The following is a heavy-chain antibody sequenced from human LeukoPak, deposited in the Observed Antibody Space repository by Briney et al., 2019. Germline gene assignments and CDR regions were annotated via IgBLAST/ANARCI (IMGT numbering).Heavy chain of an antibody. CDR1: GFSFSDLW. D-gene: IGHD3/OR15-3a*01. CDR2: IRQHGNEK. Sequence: GGSLTLSSIASGFSFSDLWRSWVRQAPGHGLEWPANIRQHGNEKHYVDSVRRRFTVSRDNAKHSLYMEMNRLGVEDRAVYDCARGGRLDKEWVGHFDLWGRGTLVIVSS. CDR3: ARGGRLDKEWVGHFDL. V-gene: IGHV3-7*03. J-gene: IGHJ2*01.